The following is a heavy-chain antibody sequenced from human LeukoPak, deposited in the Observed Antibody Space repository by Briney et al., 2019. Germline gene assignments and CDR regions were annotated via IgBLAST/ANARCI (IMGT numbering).Heavy chain of an antibody. V-gene: IGHV3-74*01. CDR1: GFTFSHYG. CDR3: AREHLAVAAADY. Sequence: QAGGSLRLSCAASGFTFSHYGMTWVRQAPGKGLEWVSRINSDGSSTSYADSVKGRFTISRDNAKNTLYLQMSSLRAEDTAVYYCAREHLAVAAADYWGQGTLVTVSS. CDR2: INSDGSST. J-gene: IGHJ4*02. D-gene: IGHD6-19*01.